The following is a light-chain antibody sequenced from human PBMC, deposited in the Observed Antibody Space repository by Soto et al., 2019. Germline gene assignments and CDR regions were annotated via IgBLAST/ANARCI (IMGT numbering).Light chain of an antibody. Sequence: EVVMTQSPGTLSVSLGESATLSCRASQSVDGYLAWYQQKPGQAPRLLIYGASFRATDIPNRFSGRGSGTDFTLSISRLEPEDFAVYYCQQYVTSPRTFGQGTKV. V-gene: IGKV3-20*01. J-gene: IGKJ1*01. CDR3: QQYVTSPRT. CDR1: QSVDGY. CDR2: GAS.